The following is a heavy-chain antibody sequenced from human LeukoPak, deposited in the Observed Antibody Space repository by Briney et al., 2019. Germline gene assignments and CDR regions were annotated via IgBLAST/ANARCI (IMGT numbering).Heavy chain of an antibody. V-gene: IGHV4-39*01. Sequence: SETLSLTCTVSGGSISSSSYYWGWIRQPPGKGLEWIGNSYYSGSTYYNPSLKSRVTISVDTSKNQFSLKLSSVAAADTAVYYCARLLWFGELLPPYYFDYWGQGTLVTVSS. CDR2: SYYSGST. J-gene: IGHJ4*02. CDR3: ARLLWFGELLPPYYFDY. CDR1: GGSISSSSYY. D-gene: IGHD3-10*01.